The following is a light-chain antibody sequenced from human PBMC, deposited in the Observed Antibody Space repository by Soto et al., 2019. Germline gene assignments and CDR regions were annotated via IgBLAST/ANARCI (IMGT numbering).Light chain of an antibody. V-gene: IGLV2-14*01. CDR3: SSYTSSSPVV. J-gene: IGLJ2*01. CDR1: SSDVGGYNY. Sequence: QSVLTQPASVSGSPGQSITISCTGTSSDVGGYNYVSWYQQHPGKAPKLMIYEVSNRPSGVSNRFSGSKSGNTASLTISGLQAGDGADYYCSSYTSSSPVVFGGGTKLTVL. CDR2: EVS.